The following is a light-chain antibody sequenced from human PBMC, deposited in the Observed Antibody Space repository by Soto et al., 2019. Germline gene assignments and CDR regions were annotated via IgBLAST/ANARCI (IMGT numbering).Light chain of an antibody. CDR1: QSISSW. J-gene: IGKJ1*01. CDR2: KAS. Sequence: IQMTQSPSILSASVGDRVTITCRASQSISSWLAWYQQKPGKAPNLLIHKASHLESGVPSRFSGSGSGTEFTLTISSLQPGDFATYYCQHYNTYPWTFGQGTNVDNK. V-gene: IGKV1-5*03. CDR3: QHYNTYPWT.